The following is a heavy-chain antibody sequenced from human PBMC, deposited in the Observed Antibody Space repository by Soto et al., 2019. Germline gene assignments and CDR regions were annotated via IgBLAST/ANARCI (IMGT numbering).Heavy chain of an antibody. D-gene: IGHD3-22*01. V-gene: IGHV4-30-2*01. CDR2: IYHSGST. J-gene: IGHJ4*02. CDR3: ASKLSYDSSGYPPLY. Sequence: PSETLSLTCAVSGGSISSGGYSWSWIRQPPGKGLEWIGYIYHSGSTYYNPSLKSRVTISVDRSKNQFSLKLSSVTAADTAVYYCASKLSYDSSGYPPLYWGQGTLVTVYS. CDR1: GGSISSGGYS.